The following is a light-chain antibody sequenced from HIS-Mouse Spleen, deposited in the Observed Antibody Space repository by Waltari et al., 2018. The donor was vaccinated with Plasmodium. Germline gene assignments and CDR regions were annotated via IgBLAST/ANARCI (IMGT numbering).Light chain of an antibody. J-gene: IGLJ3*02. CDR3: YSTDSSGNHRV. Sequence: SYELTQPPSVSVSPGQTARITCPGDALPKKYAYWYQQQSGQAPVLVLYEDSKRPSGIPEIFSGSSSATMATLTISGAQVEDEADYYCYSTDSSGNHRVFGGGTKLTVL. V-gene: IGLV3-10*01. CDR2: EDS. CDR1: ALPKKY.